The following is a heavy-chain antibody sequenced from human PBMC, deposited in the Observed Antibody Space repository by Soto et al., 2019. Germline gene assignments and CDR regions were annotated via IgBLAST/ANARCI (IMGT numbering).Heavy chain of an antibody. Sequence: QVQLVQSGAEVKKPGSSVKVSCKASVGTFSSNAISWLRQAPGQGLEWMGGIIPIYASPNYAQNFQGRVTVTADKATSTAYLELSRLKFADSAIYYCAVTVTGSRSPLAHWGRGTLVIVSS. D-gene: IGHD3-9*01. CDR1: VGTFSSNA. V-gene: IGHV1-69*06. CDR2: IIPIYASP. CDR3: AVTVTGSRSPLAH. J-gene: IGHJ4*02.